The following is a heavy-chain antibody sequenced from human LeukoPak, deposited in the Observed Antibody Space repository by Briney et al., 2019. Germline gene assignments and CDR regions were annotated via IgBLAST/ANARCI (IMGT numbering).Heavy chain of an antibody. V-gene: IGHV3-74*03. J-gene: IGHJ4*02. D-gene: IGHD2-21*02. CDR2: INTDASST. CDR3: ATSPVVTGTPYYFDN. CDR1: AFTFSNCW. Sequence: GGSLRLSCATSAFTFSNCWMHWVRQAPGKGLVWVSRINTDASSTTYADSVKGRFTISRDSAKSTLYLQMSSLRAEDSAVYYCATSPVVTGTPYYFDNWGQGTLVTVSS.